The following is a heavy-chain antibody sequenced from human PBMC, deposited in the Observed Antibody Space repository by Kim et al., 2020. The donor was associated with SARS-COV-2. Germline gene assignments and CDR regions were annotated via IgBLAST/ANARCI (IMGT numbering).Heavy chain of an antibody. CDR1: GFTFSSYD. D-gene: IGHD3-10*01. J-gene: IGHJ6*02. CDR3: ARELKGSGSYYYYGMDV. Sequence: GGSLRLSCAASGFTFSSYDMHWVRQATGKGLEWVSAIGTAGDTYYPGSVKGRFTISRENAKNSLYLQMNSLRAGDTAVYYCARELKGSGSYYYYGMDVWGQGTTVTVSS. V-gene: IGHV3-13*04. CDR2: IGTAGDT.